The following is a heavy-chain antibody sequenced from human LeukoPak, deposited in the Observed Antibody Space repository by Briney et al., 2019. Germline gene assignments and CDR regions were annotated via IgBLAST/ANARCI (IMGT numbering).Heavy chain of an antibody. CDR1: GYSISSGYY. CDR3: ARLYSGSFHAFDI. Sequence: SDTLFLTCTVSGYSISSGYYWGWIRQPPGKGLEWIGSILHSGSTYYNPSLKSRVTISADTSKNQFSLKLSYVTAADTAVYYCARLYSGSFHAFDIWGQGTMVTVSS. D-gene: IGHD1-26*01. J-gene: IGHJ3*02. CDR2: ILHSGST. V-gene: IGHV4-38-2*02.